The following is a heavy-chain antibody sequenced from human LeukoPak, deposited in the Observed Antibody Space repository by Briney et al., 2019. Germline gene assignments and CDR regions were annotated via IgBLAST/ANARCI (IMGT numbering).Heavy chain of an antibody. J-gene: IGHJ5*02. V-gene: IGHV4-39*01. CDR2: IYYSGST. CDR3: ARNESVVVVAPATLRYNYFDP. D-gene: IGHD2-15*01. Sequence: PSETLSLTCTVSGGSISSSNYYWGWIRQPPGKGLERIGSIYYSGSTHYNPSLKSRVTISVDTSKNQFSLKLSSVTAADTAVYYCARNESVVVVAPATLRYNYFDPWGQGTLVTVSS. CDR1: GGSISSSNYY.